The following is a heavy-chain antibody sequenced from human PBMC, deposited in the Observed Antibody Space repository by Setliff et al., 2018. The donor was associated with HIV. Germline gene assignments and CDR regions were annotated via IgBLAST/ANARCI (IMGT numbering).Heavy chain of an antibody. J-gene: IGHJ4*02. CDR1: GGSISSGGYY. CDR3: ASRAVAAFDY. D-gene: IGHD6-19*01. Sequence: PSETLSLTCTVFGGSISSGGYYWSWIRQHPGKGLEWIGYIYYSGSTYYNPSLKSRLTISLDSSKNQFSLKLNSVTAADTAMYYCASRAVAAFDYWGQGTLVTVSS. CDR2: IYYSGST. V-gene: IGHV4-31*03.